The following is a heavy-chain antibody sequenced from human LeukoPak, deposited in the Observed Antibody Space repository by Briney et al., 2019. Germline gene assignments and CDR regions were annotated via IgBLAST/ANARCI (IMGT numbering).Heavy chain of an antibody. V-gene: IGHV3-30*02. D-gene: IGHD3-9*01. CDR3: ASSRSYDWDNWFDP. CDR2: IRYDGSNK. CDR1: GFTFSSYG. Sequence: GGSLRLSCAASGFTFSSYGMHWVRQAPGKGLEWVAFIRYDGSNKYYADSVKGRFTISRDNSKNTLYLQMNSLRSDDTAVYYCASSRSYDWDNWFDPWGQGTLVTVSS. J-gene: IGHJ5*02.